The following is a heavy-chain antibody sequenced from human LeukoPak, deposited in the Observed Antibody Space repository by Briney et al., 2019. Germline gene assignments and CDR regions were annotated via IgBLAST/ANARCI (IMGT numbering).Heavy chain of an antibody. CDR1: GGSFSGYY. D-gene: IGHD3-22*01. J-gene: IGHJ5*02. CDR3: ARSSAMIVVVPRHWFDP. CDR2: INHSGST. Sequence: SETLPLTCAVYGGSFSGYYWSWIRQPPGKGLEWIGEINHSGSTNYNPSLKSRVTISVDTSKNQFSLKLSSVTAADTAVYYCARSSAMIVVVPRHWFDPWGQGTLVTVSS. V-gene: IGHV4-34*01.